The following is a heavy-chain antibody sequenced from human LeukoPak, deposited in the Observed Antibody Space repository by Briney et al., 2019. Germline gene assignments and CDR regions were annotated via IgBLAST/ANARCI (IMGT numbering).Heavy chain of an antibody. Sequence: GGSLRLYCAASGFTFSSYAMSWVRQAPGKGLEWVSAISGSGGSTYYADSVKGRFTISRDNSKNTLYLQMNSLRAEDTAVYYCAKDSPLYGDYVGAFDIWGQGTMVTVS. D-gene: IGHD4-17*01. J-gene: IGHJ3*02. CDR2: ISGSGGST. CDR1: GFTFSSYA. CDR3: AKDSPLYGDYVGAFDI. V-gene: IGHV3-23*01.